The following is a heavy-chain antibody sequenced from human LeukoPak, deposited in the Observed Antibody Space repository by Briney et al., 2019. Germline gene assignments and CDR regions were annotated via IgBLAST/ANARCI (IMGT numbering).Heavy chain of an antibody. V-gene: IGHV3-33*06. D-gene: IGHD3-22*01. CDR3: AKDLTADMIVVVIPVDY. CDR1: GFTFSSYG. CDR2: IWYDGSNK. Sequence: PGRSLRLSCAASGFTFSSYGMHWVRQAPGKGLEWVAVIWYDGSNKYYADSVKGRFTISRDNSKNTLYLQMNSLRAEDTAVYYCAKDLTADMIVVVIPVDYWGQGTLVTVSS. J-gene: IGHJ4*02.